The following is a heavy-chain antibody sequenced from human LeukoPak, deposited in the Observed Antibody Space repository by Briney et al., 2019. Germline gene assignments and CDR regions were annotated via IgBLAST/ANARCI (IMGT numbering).Heavy chain of an antibody. CDR1: GFTVSSNY. CDR3: ARDLNVINRYYDSSGYPTSPY. Sequence: PGGSLRLSCAASGFTVSSNYMSWVRQAPGKGLEWDSVIYSGGSTYYADSVKGRFTISRDNSKNTLYLQMNSLRAEDTAVYYCARDLNVINRYYDSSGYPTSPYWGQGTLVTVSS. V-gene: IGHV3-53*01. D-gene: IGHD3-22*01. J-gene: IGHJ4*02. CDR2: IYSGGST.